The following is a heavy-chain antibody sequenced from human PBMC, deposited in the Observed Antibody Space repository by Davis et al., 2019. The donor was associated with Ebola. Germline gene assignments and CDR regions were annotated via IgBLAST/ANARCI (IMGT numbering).Heavy chain of an antibody. Sequence: GESLKISCVASGLTFSSYGMHWVRQTPGKGLQWVAFIWFDGRNAHYIDSVKGRFTISRDNSKNTLYLQMNSLRPEDTAMYYCAKDPGGHTSENDYWGQGTLVTVSS. J-gene: IGHJ4*02. D-gene: IGHD3-22*01. V-gene: IGHV3-30*02. CDR3: AKDPGGHTSENDY. CDR1: GLTFSSYG. CDR2: IWFDGRNA.